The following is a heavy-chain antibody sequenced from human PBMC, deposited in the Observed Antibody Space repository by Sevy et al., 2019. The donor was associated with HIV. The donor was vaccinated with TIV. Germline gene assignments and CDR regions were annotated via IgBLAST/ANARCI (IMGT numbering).Heavy chain of an antibody. D-gene: IGHD1-26*01. J-gene: IGHJ4*02. Sequence: GGSLRLSCSASGFTFSSYPMHWVRQAPGKGLEYVSLISGNGGSTYYADSVKGRFTISRDNFKKTLYLQMSSLRAEDTAVYCCVTRGGLVGATDFDYWGQGTRVTVSS. CDR1: GFTFSSYP. CDR3: VTRGGLVGATDFDY. V-gene: IGHV3-64D*06. CDR2: ISGNGGST.